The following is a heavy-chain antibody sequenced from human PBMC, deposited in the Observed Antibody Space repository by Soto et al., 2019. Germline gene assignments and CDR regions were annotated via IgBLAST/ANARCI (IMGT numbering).Heavy chain of an antibody. CDR1: GFTFGSHS. D-gene: IGHD2-2*01. V-gene: IGHV3-23*01. CDR2: IDGNGINK. Sequence: EVQLLESGGDLVQPGGSVTLSCAGSGFTFGSHSMTWVRQAPGKGLEWVSAIDGNGINKYYADSVKGRFTISRDNSKNTLCLRMNSLGPEDTAVYFCAKDYAFFVNWGQGTLVTVSS. CDR3: AKDYAFFVN. J-gene: IGHJ4*02.